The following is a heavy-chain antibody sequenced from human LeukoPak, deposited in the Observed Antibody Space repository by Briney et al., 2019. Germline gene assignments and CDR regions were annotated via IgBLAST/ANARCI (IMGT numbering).Heavy chain of an antibody. J-gene: IGHJ4*02. V-gene: IGHV3-74*01. Sequence: GGSLRLSCAASGFTLSSYWMHWVRQAPGKGLVWVSRINSDGSSTTYADSVKGRLTISRDNAKNTLFLQVHSLRAVDTAVYYCARAGDPEYWGQGTLVTVSS. D-gene: IGHD3-10*01. CDR1: GFTLSSYW. CDR3: ARAGDPEY. CDR2: INSDGSST.